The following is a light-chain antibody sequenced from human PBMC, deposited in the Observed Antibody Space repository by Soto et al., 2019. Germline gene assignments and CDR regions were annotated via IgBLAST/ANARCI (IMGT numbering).Light chain of an antibody. CDR1: QSVSSS. CDR3: LQHSDWPLT. V-gene: IGKV3-11*01. J-gene: IGKJ4*01. CDR2: DAS. Sequence: EIVLIQSPATLSLSPGERATLSCRASQSVSSSLAWYQQNPGQAPRLLIFDASNRATGIPVRFSGSGSGTDFTLTISSLEPEDFTVYYCLQHSDWPLTFGGGTRVEIK.